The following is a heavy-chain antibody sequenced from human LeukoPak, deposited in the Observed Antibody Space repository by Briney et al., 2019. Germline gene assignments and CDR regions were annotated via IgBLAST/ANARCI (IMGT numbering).Heavy chain of an antibody. Sequence: SGPALVKPTQTLTLTCTFTGFSLSTSGMCVSWIRQPPGKALEWLARIDWDDDKYYSTSLKTRLPISKDTSKNQVVLTMTNMDPVDTATYYCARRNSDSGFDYWGQGMLVTVSS. CDR3: ARRNSDSGFDY. J-gene: IGHJ4*02. CDR1: GFSLSTSGMC. CDR2: IDWDDDK. D-gene: IGHD4-17*01. V-gene: IGHV2-70*11.